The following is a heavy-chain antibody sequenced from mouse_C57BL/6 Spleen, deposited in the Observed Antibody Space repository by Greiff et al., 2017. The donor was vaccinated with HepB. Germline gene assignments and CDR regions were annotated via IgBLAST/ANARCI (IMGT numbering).Heavy chain of an antibody. Sequence: QVQLQQSGPELVKPGASVKISCKASGYAFSSSWMNWVKQRPGKGLEWIGRIYPGDGDTNYNGKFKGKATLTADKSSSTAYMQLSSLTSEDSAVYFCAREGMGGGLRRAWFAYWGQGTLVTVSA. CDR3: AREGMGGGLRRAWFAY. J-gene: IGHJ3*01. CDR2: IYPGDGDT. D-gene: IGHD2-2*01. V-gene: IGHV1-82*01. CDR1: GYAFSSSW.